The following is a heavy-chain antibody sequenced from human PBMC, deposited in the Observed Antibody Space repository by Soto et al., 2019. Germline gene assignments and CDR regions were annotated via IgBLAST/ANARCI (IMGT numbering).Heavy chain of an antibody. D-gene: IGHD5-18*01. CDR3: ARRLTAMVSLYYYYGMDV. CDR1: GGTFSSYA. CDR2: IIPIFGTA. J-gene: IGHJ6*02. Sequence: ASVKVSCKASGGTFSSYAISWVRQAPGQGLEWMGGIIPIFGTANYAQKFQGRVTITADESTSTAYMELSSLRSEDTAVYYCARRLTAMVSLYYYYGMDVWGQGTTVTVSS. V-gene: IGHV1-69*13.